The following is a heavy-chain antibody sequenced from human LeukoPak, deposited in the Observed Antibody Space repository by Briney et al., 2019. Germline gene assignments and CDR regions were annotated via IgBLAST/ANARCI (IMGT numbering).Heavy chain of an antibody. CDR2: IRYDGSNK. D-gene: IGHD4-11*01. V-gene: IGHV3-30*02. CDR3: AKLPTTHDYSNYAD. CDR1: GFTFSSYG. J-gene: IGHJ4*02. Sequence: GGSLRLSCAASGFTFSSYGMHWVRKAPGPGLEWVTFIRYDGSNKYYADSVKGRFTISRDNSKNTLYLQMNSLGAEDTAVYYCAKLPTTHDYSNYADWGQGTLVTVSS.